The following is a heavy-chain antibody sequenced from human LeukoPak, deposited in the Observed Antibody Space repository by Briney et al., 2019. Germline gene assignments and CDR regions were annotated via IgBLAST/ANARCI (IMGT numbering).Heavy chain of an antibody. CDR2: IRYDGSNK. J-gene: IGHJ6*03. Sequence: GGSLRLSCAASGFTFSSYGMHWVRQAPGKGLEWVAFIRYDGSNKYYADSVKGRFTISRDNSKNTLYLQMNSLRAEDTAVYYCAKPYWDRYPHYYMDVWGKGTTVTVSS. D-gene: IGHD1-26*01. CDR3: AKPYWDRYPHYYMDV. CDR1: GFTFSSYG. V-gene: IGHV3-30*02.